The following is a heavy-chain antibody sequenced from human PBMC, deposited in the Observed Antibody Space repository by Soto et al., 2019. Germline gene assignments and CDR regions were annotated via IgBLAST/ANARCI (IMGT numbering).Heavy chain of an antibody. Sequence: VHLSESGGALVQPGGSLRLSCAASGFTFRVYAMSWFRQAPGGGLEWVSAIGGTGNTTYYADSVKGRFTISRDNSRDTLYLQMTILRGEDTAVYYCARIRQLLFVSWCQGTLVSVSS. CDR3: ARIRQLLFVS. CDR2: IGGTGNTT. V-gene: IGHV3-23*01. CDR1: GFTFRVYA. D-gene: IGHD2-2*01. J-gene: IGHJ4*02.